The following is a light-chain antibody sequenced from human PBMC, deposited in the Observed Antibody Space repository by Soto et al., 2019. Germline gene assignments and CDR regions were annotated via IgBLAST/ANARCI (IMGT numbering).Light chain of an antibody. CDR1: QSVSSY. Sequence: EILMTQSPATLSVSPVERVTLSCRASQSVSSYLAWYQQKPGQTPRLLIYGASSRATGTPDRISGGGSGTHFTLTISRLEPEDFATYYCQHYNSYSEAFGQGTKVDI. J-gene: IGKJ1*01. CDR3: QHYNSYSEA. V-gene: IGKV3D-15*01. CDR2: GAS.